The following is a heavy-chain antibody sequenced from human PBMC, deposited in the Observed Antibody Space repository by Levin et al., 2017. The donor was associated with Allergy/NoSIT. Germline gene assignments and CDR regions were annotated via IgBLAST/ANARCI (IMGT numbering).Heavy chain of an antibody. Sequence: PGGSLRLSCAASGFTFRTYGMHWVRQAPGKGLEWVAVIWYDGNIQKYGDSVKGRFTITRDNSKNTLYLQMNSLRVEDTAMYYCVRERGGATTWYFDLWGRGTLVTVSS. CDR2: IWYDGNIQ. CDR3: VRERGGATTWYFDL. V-gene: IGHV3-33*01. CDR1: GFTFRTYG. D-gene: IGHD1-26*01. J-gene: IGHJ2*01.